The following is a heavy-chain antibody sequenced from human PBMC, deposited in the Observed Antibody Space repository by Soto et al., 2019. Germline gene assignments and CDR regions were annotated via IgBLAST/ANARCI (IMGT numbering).Heavy chain of an antibody. Sequence: SETLSLTCTVSGGSISSYYWNWIRQPAGKGLEWIGRLSTSGSANYNPSLKSRVTMSVDTSTTQLSLKLNSVTAADTAVYYCARGGEYTGFYGMDVWGQGITVTVSS. CDR2: LSTSGSA. J-gene: IGHJ6*02. CDR1: GGSISSYY. V-gene: IGHV4-4*07. CDR3: ARGGEYTGFYGMDV. D-gene: IGHD5-12*01.